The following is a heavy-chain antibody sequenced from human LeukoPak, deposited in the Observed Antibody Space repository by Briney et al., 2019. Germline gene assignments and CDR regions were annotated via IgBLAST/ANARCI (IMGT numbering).Heavy chain of an antibody. CDR1: GGSISSYY. V-gene: IGHV4-59*08. D-gene: IGHD7-27*01. J-gene: IGHJ4*02. CDR3: TRRIWGAAIDY. Sequence: PSETLSLTCTVSGGSISSYYWSWIRQPPGKGLEWIGYIYYSGSTNYNPSLKSRVTISVDTSKNQFSLKLSSVTAADTAVYYCTRRIWGAAIDYWGQGTLVTVSS. CDR2: IYYSGST.